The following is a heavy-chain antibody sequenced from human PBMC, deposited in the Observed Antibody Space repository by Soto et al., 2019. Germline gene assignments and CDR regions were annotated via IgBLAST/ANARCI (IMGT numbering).Heavy chain of an antibody. Sequence: EVQLVESGGGLVQPGGSLRLSCAASGFTFSSYWMTWVRQAAGKGLEWVANKKQDGSDKYYVDSVKGRFTISRDNAKDSLHLQINSLRAEDTAVYYCVRSRYGGCFDFWGQGTLVTVSS. CDR3: VRSRYGGCFDF. V-gene: IGHV3-7*04. D-gene: IGHD4-17*01. CDR2: KKQDGSDK. J-gene: IGHJ4*02. CDR1: GFTFSSYW.